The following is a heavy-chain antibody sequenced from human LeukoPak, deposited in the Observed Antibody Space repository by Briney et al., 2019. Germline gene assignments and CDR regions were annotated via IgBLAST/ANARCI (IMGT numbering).Heavy chain of an antibody. V-gene: IGHV3-23*01. CDR3: ARPNTYYYDSSGYLY. CDR1: GFTFSSYA. CDR2: ISGSGDTT. Sequence: GGSLRLSCAASGFTFSSYAMSWVRQAPGKGLEWVSGISGSGDTTYYADSVKGRFTISRDNSKNTLYLQMNSLRDEDTAVYYCARPNTYYYDSSGYLYWGQGTLVTVSS. D-gene: IGHD3-22*01. J-gene: IGHJ4*02.